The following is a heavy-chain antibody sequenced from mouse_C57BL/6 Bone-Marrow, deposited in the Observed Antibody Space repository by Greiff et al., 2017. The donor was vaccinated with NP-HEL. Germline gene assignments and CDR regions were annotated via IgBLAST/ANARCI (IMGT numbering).Heavy chain of an antibody. CDR1: GFTFSSYA. CDR3: ARLRYSHDY. J-gene: IGHJ2*01. V-gene: IGHV5-4*01. Sequence: EVQRVESGGGLVKPGGSLKLSCAASGFTFSSYAMSWVRQTPEKRLEWVATISDGGSYTYYPDNVKGRFTISRDNAKNNLYLQMSHLKSEDTAMYYCARLRYSHDYWGQGTTLTVSS. D-gene: IGHD1-1*01. CDR2: ISDGGSYT.